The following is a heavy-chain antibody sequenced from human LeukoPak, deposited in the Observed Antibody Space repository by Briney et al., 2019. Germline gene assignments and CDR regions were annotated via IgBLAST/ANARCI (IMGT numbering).Heavy chain of an antibody. Sequence: GGSLRLSCTASAFTFGDHAMSWVRQAPGKGLEWVGFIRSKTYGKTTEYAASVKGRFTISRDDSKNIAYLQMNSLKTEDTAIYYCTRFVPYLDYWGQGTLVTVSS. CDR1: AFTFGDHA. D-gene: IGHD3-16*01. V-gene: IGHV3-49*04. CDR3: TRFVPYLDY. J-gene: IGHJ4*02. CDR2: IRSKTYGKTT.